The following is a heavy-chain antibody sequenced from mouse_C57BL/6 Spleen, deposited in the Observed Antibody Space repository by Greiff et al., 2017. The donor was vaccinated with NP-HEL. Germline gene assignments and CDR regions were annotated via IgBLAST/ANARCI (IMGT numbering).Heavy chain of an antibody. D-gene: IGHD2-4*01. V-gene: IGHV5-4*01. CDR1: GFTFSSYA. Sequence: EVQVVESGGGLVKPGGSLKLSCAASGFTFSSYAMSWVRQTPEKRLEWVATISDGGSYTYYPDNVKGRFTISRDNAKNNLYLQMSHLKSEDTAMYYCARGDYDDYFDYWGQGTTLTVSS. CDR2: ISDGGSYT. CDR3: ARGDYDDYFDY. J-gene: IGHJ2*01.